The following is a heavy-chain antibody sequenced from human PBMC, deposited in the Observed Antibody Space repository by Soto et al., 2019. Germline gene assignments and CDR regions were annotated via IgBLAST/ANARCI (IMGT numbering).Heavy chain of an antibody. J-gene: IGHJ5*02. CDR3: ARDLGYYDSSGRKTDWFDP. Sequence: QVQLVDSGGGAVQPGRSLRLSCAASGVTCSSYPMHWVRQAPGKGLEWVAVISFDGNNKYYTGSVKGRFTISRDNSENTLYLQMNSLTEEDTAVYYCARDLGYYDSSGRKTDWFDPWGQGTLVTVSS. CDR2: ISFDGNNK. V-gene: IGHV3-30-3*01. D-gene: IGHD3-22*01. CDR1: GVTCSSYP.